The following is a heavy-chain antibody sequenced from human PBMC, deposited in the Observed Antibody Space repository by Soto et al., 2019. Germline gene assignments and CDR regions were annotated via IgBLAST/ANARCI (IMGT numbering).Heavy chain of an antibody. J-gene: IGHJ6*02. Sequence: VGSLRLSCAASGFTFSIYAMSWVRQAPGKGLEWVSAISGSGGSTYYADSVKGRFTISRDNSKNTLYLQMNSLRTEDTAVYYCAKVTGTTRFDYGMDVWGQGTTVTVSS. CDR2: ISGSGGST. D-gene: IGHD1-20*01. CDR1: GFTFSIYA. V-gene: IGHV3-23*01. CDR3: AKVTGTTRFDYGMDV.